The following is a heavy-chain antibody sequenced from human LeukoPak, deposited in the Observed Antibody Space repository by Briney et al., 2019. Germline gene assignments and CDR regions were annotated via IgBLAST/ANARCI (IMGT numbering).Heavy chain of an antibody. Sequence: PSETLSLTCGVSGGSLSSDNWWNWIRQPPGKGLEWIGDIYHSGSTNYNPSLKSRVTISLDESKNQFSLKLISVTAADTAVYYCARDPIPMTGRAFDIWAQGIMVTVSS. V-gene: IGHV4-4*02. J-gene: IGHJ3*02. CDR1: GGSLSSDNW. CDR3: ARDPIPMTGRAFDI. CDR2: IYHSGST. D-gene: IGHD2-2*02.